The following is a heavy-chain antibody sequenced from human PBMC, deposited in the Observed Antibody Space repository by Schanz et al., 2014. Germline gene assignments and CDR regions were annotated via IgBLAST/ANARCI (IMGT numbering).Heavy chain of an antibody. V-gene: IGHV3-48*01. CDR1: GFTFSTHA. D-gene: IGHD3-3*01. CDR3: VRDSFFAFDY. Sequence: EMQLLESGGGLIQPGGSLRLSCAASGFTFSTHAMSWVRQAPGKGLDWVSYVSRSTPDIYYADSVKGRFTMSRDNAKNSVFLQMNSLRAEDTAVYYCVRDSFFAFDYWGQGTLVIVSS. J-gene: IGHJ4*02. CDR2: VSRSTPDI.